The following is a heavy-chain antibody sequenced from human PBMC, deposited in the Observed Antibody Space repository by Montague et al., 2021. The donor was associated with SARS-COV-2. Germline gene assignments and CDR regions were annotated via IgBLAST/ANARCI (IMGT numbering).Heavy chain of an antibody. CDR1: GGSITGFS. D-gene: IGHD6-6*01. Sequence: SETLSLTCAVSGGSITGFSWSWVRQPAGKGLEWIGRVTTSGTTNYSPSLRSRVTMSVDTSKNQFSLNLNSVTAADTAIYYCGRTPTRPLSLDSWGQGTLVTVSS. CDR2: VTTSGTT. J-gene: IGHJ4*02. CDR3: GRTPTRPLSLDS. V-gene: IGHV4-4*07.